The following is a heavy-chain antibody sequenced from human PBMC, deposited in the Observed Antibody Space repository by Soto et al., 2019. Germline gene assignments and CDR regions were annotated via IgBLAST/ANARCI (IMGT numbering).Heavy chain of an antibody. CDR1: GGTFSSYA. D-gene: IGHD3-10*01. V-gene: IGHV1-69*13. J-gene: IGHJ6*02. Sequence: GASVKVSCKASGGTFSSYAISWVRQAPGQGLEWMGGIIPIFGTANYAQKFQGRVTITADESTSTAYMELSSLRSEDTAVYYCASQYGSGSYYSAHYYYGMDVWGQGTTVTVSS. CDR3: ASQYGSGSYYSAHYYYGMDV. CDR2: IIPIFGTA.